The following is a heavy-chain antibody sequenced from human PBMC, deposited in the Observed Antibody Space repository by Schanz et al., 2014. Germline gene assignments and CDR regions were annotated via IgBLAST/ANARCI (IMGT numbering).Heavy chain of an antibody. Sequence: QLQLQESGPGLVKPSETLSLTCTVSGGSISSGTYYWGWIRQPPGKGLEWIGSIYYRGTTYFNPPRKSGDPMSVDPPKDQFSLKLGSVTAADTAVYYCARHKPQGPLDYWGQGTLVTVSS. CDR2: IYYRGTT. CDR3: ARHKPQGPLDY. J-gene: IGHJ4*02. V-gene: IGHV4-39*01. CDR1: GGSISSGTYY.